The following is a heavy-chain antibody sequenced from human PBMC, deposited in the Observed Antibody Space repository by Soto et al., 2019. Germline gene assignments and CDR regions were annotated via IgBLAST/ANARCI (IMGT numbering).Heavy chain of an antibody. CDR1: GFTFSSYG. CDR2: IWYDGSNK. J-gene: IGHJ3*02. Sequence: GGSLRLSCAASGFTFSSYGMHWVRQAPGKGLEWVAVIWYDGSNKYYADSVKGRFTISRDNSKNTLYLQMNSLRAEDTAVYYCARDRKLCAFDIWGQGTMVTVSS. CDR3: ARDRKLCAFDI. V-gene: IGHV3-33*01. D-gene: IGHD2-15*01.